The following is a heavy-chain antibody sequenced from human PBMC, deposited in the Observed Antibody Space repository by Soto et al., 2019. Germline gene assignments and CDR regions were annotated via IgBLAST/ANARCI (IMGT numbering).Heavy chain of an antibody. V-gene: IGHV1-3*01. D-gene: IGHD3-10*01. CDR2: INAGNGNT. Sequence: ASVKVSCKASGFTFTDYAMNWVRQAPGQRPEWVGWINAGNGNTKYSQNFQGRVTITRDTSATTTYMELSSLRFDDTAVFYCARGRWVRHSASSYLDYWGQGTLVTVSS. CDR3: ARGRWVRHSASSYLDY. CDR1: GFTFTDYA. J-gene: IGHJ4*02.